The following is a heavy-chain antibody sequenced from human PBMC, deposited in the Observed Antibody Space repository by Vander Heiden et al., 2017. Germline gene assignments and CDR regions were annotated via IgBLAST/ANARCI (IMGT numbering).Heavy chain of an antibody. J-gene: IGHJ4*02. CDR2: LHYSGTT. CDR3: ARHDRGSKRAGSFEY. Sequence: QLNLQESGPGLVKPSETLSLNCTISGESISASSYYLRWIRQPPGKGLEWIGSLHYSGTTCYTPSLKSRVTISADTSNSQFCLKLRSVSAADMAVYYWARHDRGSKRAGSFEYWVQGTLGTVSS. CDR1: GESISASSYY. V-gene: IGHV4-39*01. D-gene: IGHD1-26*01.